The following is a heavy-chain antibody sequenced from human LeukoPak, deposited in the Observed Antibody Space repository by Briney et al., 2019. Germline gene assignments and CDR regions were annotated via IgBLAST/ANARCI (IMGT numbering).Heavy chain of an antibody. V-gene: IGHV3-23*01. CDR3: AKDEDHCGGDCHWWAFDY. D-gene: IGHD2-21*02. J-gene: IGHJ4*02. CDR2: ISGSGGST. CDR1: GFTFSSYA. Sequence: GGSLRLSCAASGFTFSSYAMSWVRQAPGKGLEWVSAISGSGGSTYYADSVKGRFTISRDNSKNTLYLQMNSLRAEDTAVYYCAKDEDHCGGDCHWWAFDYWGQGTLVTVSS.